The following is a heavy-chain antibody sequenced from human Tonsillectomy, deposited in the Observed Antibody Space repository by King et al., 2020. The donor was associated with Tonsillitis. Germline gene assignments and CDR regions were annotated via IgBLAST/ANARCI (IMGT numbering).Heavy chain of an antibody. Sequence: VQLVESGGGLVQPGGSLGLSCVGSGFIFTNYWMVWVRQAPGKGLEWVASIKQDGNGKYYVDSVKGRFSISRDNAKNSLYLQMNSLRVDDTAVYYCVATSNYYYFDNWGQGTLVTVSS. CDR2: IKQDGNGK. V-gene: IGHV3-7*01. J-gene: IGHJ4*02. CDR1: GFIFTNYW. CDR3: VATSNYYYFDN. D-gene: IGHD2-8*01.